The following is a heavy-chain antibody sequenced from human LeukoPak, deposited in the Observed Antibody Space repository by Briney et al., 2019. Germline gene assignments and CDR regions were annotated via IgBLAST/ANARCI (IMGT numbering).Heavy chain of an antibody. Sequence: PGGSLRLSCAASGFTSSSYWMKWVRQTPGKGLEWVANIKPDGTEKYYLDSVKGRFTISRDNARNSLSLQVNSLRAEDTALYYCVRDNDYSNDYWGQGTLVTVSS. CDR3: VRDNDYSNDY. D-gene: IGHD4-11*01. CDR1: GFTSSSYW. J-gene: IGHJ4*02. V-gene: IGHV3-7*04. CDR2: IKPDGTEK.